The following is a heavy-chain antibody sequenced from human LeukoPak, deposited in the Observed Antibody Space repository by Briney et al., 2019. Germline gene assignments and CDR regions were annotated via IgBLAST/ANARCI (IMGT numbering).Heavy chain of an antibody. Sequence: KPSETLSLTCADYGGSFSGYYSSWIRQPPGKGLEWIGEINHSGSTNYNPSLKSRVTISVDTSKNQFSLKLSSVTAADTAVYYCARGPIGGWFDPWGQGTLVTVSS. V-gene: IGHV4-34*01. CDR3: ARGPIGGWFDP. J-gene: IGHJ5*02. D-gene: IGHD2/OR15-2a*01. CDR2: INHSGST. CDR1: GGSFSGYY.